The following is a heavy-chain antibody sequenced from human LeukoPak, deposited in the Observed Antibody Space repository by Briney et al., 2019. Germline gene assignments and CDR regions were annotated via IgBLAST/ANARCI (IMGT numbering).Heavy chain of an antibody. CDR3: ARAKSIEATPGY. D-gene: IGHD6-6*01. CDR1: GYTFTSYD. J-gene: IGHJ4*02. Sequence: ASVKVSCKASGYTFTSYDINWVRQATGQGLEWMGWMNPNSGNTGYARKFQGRVTITADESTSTAYMELSSLRSEDTAVYYCARAKSIEATPGYWGQGTLVTVSS. V-gene: IGHV1-8*01. CDR2: MNPNSGNT.